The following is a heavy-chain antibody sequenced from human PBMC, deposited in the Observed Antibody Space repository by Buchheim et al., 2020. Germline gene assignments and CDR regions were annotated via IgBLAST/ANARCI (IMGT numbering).Heavy chain of an antibody. J-gene: IGHJ4*02. CDR2: IKSKTSGETT. Sequence: DVQLVESGGGLVNPGESLRLSCAASGFTFTPAWMTWFRQGPGKGLEWVALIKSKTSGETTHYAAPVNGRFTISRDDSKNMGYLQMNNLRSEDTAVYYCTADDAAAGSGEFDHWGQGTL. D-gene: IGHD6-13*01. CDR3: TADDAAAGSGEFDH. V-gene: IGHV3-15*01. CDR1: GFTFTPAW.